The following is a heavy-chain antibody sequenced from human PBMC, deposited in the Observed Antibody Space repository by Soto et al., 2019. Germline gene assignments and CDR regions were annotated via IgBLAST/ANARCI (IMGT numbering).Heavy chain of an antibody. CDR2: ISGSGGST. V-gene: IGHV3-23*01. J-gene: IGHJ4*02. CDR3: AKGRAPDYFTSGREGYYLDS. CDR1: GFIFSSYA. Sequence: GGSLRLSCAASGFIFSSYAMSRVRQAPGKGLEWVSVISGSGGSTYYADSVKGRFALSRDNSKNTLYLQMNSLRGEDTAVYYCAKGRAPDYFTSGREGYYLDSWGQGTLVTVSS. D-gene: IGHD3-10*01.